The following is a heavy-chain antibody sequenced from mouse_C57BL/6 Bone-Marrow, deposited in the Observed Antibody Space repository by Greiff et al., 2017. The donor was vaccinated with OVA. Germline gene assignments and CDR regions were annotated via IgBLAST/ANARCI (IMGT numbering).Heavy chain of an antibody. CDR2: INPNNGGT. V-gene: IGHV1-18*01. CDR1: GYTFTDYN. J-gene: IGHJ4*01. D-gene: IGHD2-3*01. CDR3: ARWDDGYYAYYAMDY. Sequence: EVQLQQSGPELVKPGASVKIPCKASGYTFTDYNMDWVKQSHGKSLEWIGDINPNNGGTIYNQKFKGKATLTVDKSSSTAYMELRSLTSEDTAVYYCARWDDGYYAYYAMDYWGQGTSVTVSS.